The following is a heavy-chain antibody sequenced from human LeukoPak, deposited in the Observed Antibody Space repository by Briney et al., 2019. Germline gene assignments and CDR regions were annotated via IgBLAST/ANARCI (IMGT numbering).Heavy chain of an antibody. V-gene: IGHV1-2*02. CDR2: INPNSGGT. D-gene: IGHD6-19*01. J-gene: IGHJ4*02. CDR3: ARDIKSGWLAQYYFDY. CDR1: GYTFTGYY. Sequence: GASVKVSCKASGYTFTGYYMHWVRQASGQGLEWMGWINPNSGGTNYAQKFQGRVTMTRDTSISTAYMELSRLRSDDTAVYYCARDIKSGWLAQYYFDYWGQGTLVTVSS.